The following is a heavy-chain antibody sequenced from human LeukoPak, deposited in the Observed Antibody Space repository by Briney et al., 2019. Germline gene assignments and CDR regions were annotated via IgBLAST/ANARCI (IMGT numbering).Heavy chain of an antibody. V-gene: IGHV4-34*01. CDR1: GGSFSGYY. Sequence: PSETLSLTCAVYGGSFSGYYWSWIRQPPGKGLEWIGKINHSGSTNYNPSLKSRVTISVDTSKNQFSLKLSSVTAADTAVYYCARGHYGDYHFDYWGQGTLVTVSS. D-gene: IGHD4-17*01. J-gene: IGHJ4*02. CDR3: ARGHYGDYHFDY. CDR2: INHSGST.